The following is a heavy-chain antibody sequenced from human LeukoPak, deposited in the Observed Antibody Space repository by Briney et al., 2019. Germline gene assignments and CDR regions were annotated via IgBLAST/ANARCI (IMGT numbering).Heavy chain of an antibody. CDR3: ARERDGDYPEYFQH. D-gene: IGHD4-17*01. V-gene: IGHV1-18*01. Sequence: GASVKVSCKASGYTFTSYGISWVRQAPGQGLEWMGWISAYNGNTNYAQKLQGRVTMTTDTSTSTAYMELRSLRSDDTAVYYCARERDGDYPEYFQHCGEGTLVTVSS. CDR1: GYTFTSYG. CDR2: ISAYNGNT. J-gene: IGHJ1*01.